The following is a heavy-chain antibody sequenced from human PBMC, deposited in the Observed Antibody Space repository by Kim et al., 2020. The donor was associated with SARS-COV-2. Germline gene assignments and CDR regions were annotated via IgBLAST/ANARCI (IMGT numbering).Heavy chain of an antibody. J-gene: IGHJ4*02. CDR1: GGSISSYY. D-gene: IGHD3-22*01. CDR3: ARGPNDSSGYYLGKE. V-gene: IGHV4-59*13. CDR2: IYYSGST. Sequence: SETLSLTCTVSGGSISSYYWSWIRQPPGKGLEWIGYIYYSGSTNYNPSLKSRVTISVDTSKNQFSLKLSSVTAADTAVYYCARGPNDSSGYYLGKEWGQGTLVTVSS.